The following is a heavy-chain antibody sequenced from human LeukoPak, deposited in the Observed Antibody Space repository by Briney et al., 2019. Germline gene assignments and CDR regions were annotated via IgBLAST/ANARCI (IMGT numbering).Heavy chain of an antibody. CDR2: INHSGST. J-gene: IGHJ2*01. CDR1: GGSFSGYY. Sequence: PSETLSLTCAVYGGSFSGYYWSWIRQPPGKGLEWIGEINHSGSTNYNPSLKSRVTISVDTSKNQFSLKLSSVTAADTAVYYCASLTASYWYFDLRGRGTLVTVSS. D-gene: IGHD1-14*01. V-gene: IGHV4-34*01. CDR3: ASLTASYWYFDL.